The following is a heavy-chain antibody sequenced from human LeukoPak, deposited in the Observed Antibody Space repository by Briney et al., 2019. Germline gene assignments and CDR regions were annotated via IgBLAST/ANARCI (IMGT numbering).Heavy chain of an antibody. D-gene: IGHD6-19*01. CDR2: ISYDGSNK. Sequence: HPGRSLRLSCAASGFTFSSYGMHWVRQAPGKGLEWLAVISYDGSNKYYADSVKGRFTISRDNSKNTLYLQMNSLRAEDTAVYYCAKVYGSGSRGYFDYWGQGTLVTVSS. J-gene: IGHJ4*02. V-gene: IGHV3-30*18. CDR3: AKVYGSGSRGYFDY. CDR1: GFTFSSYG.